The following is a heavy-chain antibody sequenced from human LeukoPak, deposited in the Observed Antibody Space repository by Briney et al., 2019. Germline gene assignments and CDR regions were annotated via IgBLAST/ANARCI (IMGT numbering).Heavy chain of an antibody. CDR3: ARAPGMVRGVRYFDY. D-gene: IGHD3-10*01. J-gene: IGHJ4*02. CDR2: IYTSGST. Sequence: SETLSLTCTVSGGSISSGSYYWSWIRQPAGKGLEGIGRIYTSGSTNYNPSLKSRVTISVDTSKNQFSLKLSSVTAADTAVYYSARAPGMVRGVRYFDYWGQGTLVTVSS. CDR1: GGSISSGSYY. V-gene: IGHV4-61*02.